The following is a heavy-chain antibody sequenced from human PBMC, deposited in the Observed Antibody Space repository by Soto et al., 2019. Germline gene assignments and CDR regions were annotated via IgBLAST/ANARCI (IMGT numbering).Heavy chain of an antibody. CDR1: GFSFVNYA. CDR2: LSGSGADT. CDR3: AKDHKKLGWFDP. Sequence: EVQLLESGGGLVQPGGSLRLSCAASGFSFVNYAMHWVRQTPGKGLEWVSSLSGSGADTYYGDTVKGRFTISRDNLKNFLFLQMNSPRVEGTGIFFWAKDHKKLGWFDPWGQGTLVTVSS. J-gene: IGHJ5*02. V-gene: IGHV3-23*01. D-gene: IGHD1-26*01.